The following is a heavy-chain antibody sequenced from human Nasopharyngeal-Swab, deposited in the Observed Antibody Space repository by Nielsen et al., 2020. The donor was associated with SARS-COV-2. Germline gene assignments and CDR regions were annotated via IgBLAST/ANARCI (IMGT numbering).Heavy chain of an antibody. CDR1: GYIFTSYD. J-gene: IGHJ6*03. CDR2: MNPNSGNT. CDR3: ARGGVPGYYYYYYYMDV. D-gene: IGHD3-10*01. Sequence: ASVNVSCKASGYIFTSYDINWVRQASGQGLEWMGWMNPNSGNTGYAQKFQGRVTMTRNTSISTAYMELSSLRSEDTAVYYCARGGVPGYYYYYYYMDVWGKGTTVTVSS. V-gene: IGHV1-8*01.